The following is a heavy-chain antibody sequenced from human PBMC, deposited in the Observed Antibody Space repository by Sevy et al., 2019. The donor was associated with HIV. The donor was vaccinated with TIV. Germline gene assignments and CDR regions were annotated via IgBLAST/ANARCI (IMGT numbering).Heavy chain of an antibody. J-gene: IGHJ6*02. V-gene: IGHV3-21*01. CDR3: ATDRDGSGSSWGYGMDV. D-gene: IGHD3-10*01. CDR1: RFTFSSYS. CDR2: ISSSSSYI. Sequence: GGSLRLSCVASRFTFSSYSMNWVRQAPGKGLEWVSSISSSSSYIYYADSVKGRFTISRDNAKTSLYLQMNSLRAEDSAVYYCATDRDGSGSSWGYGMDVWGQGTTVTVSS.